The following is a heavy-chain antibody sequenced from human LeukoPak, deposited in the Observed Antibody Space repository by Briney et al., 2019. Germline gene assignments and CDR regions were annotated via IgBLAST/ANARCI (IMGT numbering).Heavy chain of an antibody. CDR3: ARASEKYSSSLYYYYMDV. V-gene: IGHV1-69*04. CDR1: GGTFSSYA. J-gene: IGHJ6*03. CDR2: IIPILGIA. D-gene: IGHD6-13*01. Sequence: SVKVSCKASGGTFSSYAISWVRQAPGQGLEWMGRIIPILGIANYAQKFQGRVTMTRDTSTSTVYMELSSLRSEDTAAYYCARASEKYSSSLYYYYMDVWGKGTTVTVSS.